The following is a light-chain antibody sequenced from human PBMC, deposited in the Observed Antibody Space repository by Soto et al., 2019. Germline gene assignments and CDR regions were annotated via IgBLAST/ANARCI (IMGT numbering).Light chain of an antibody. V-gene: IGKV1-39*01. CDR3: QQSYSTPPRYT. CDR2: AAS. CDR1: QDISNY. Sequence: EIKITQFPSSLSASVEDRVTITCQASQDISNYLNWYQQKPGKAPKVLIYAASRLESGVPSRFSGSGSGTDFTLTISSLQPEDYATYYCQQSYSTPPRYTFGQGTKVDIK. J-gene: IGKJ2*01.